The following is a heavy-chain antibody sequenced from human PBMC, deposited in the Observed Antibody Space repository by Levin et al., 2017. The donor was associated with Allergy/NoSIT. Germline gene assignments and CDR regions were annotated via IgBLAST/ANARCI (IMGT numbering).Heavy chain of an antibody. V-gene: IGHV3-49*04. CDR2: IRSKVYAGTT. CDR1: GFIFDVYA. Sequence: QAGGSLRLSCTTSGFIFDVYAMSWVRQAPGKGLEWVGFIRSKVYAGTTELAASVKGRFTISRDDSKGIAYLQMNSLKTEDTAVYYCTRSGHDNSDYSNDWWGRGTLVTVSS. D-gene: IGHD3-22*01. J-gene: IGHJ4*02. CDR3: TRSGHDNSDYSNDW.